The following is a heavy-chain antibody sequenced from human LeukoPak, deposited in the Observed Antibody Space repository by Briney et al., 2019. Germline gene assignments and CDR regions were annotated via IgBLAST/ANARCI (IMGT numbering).Heavy chain of an antibody. D-gene: IGHD3-22*01. V-gene: IGHV3-23*01. CDR2: ISGSGGST. Sequence: PGGSLRLSCVVSGFTFSSYDMSWVRQAPGKGLEWVSAISGSGGSTYYADSVKGRFTISRDNSKNTLYLQMNSLRAEDTAVYYCAKDHSSNYYDSSGYYPQGAFDIWGQGTMVTVSS. CDR3: AKDHSSNYYDSSGYYPQGAFDI. J-gene: IGHJ3*02. CDR1: GFTFSSYD.